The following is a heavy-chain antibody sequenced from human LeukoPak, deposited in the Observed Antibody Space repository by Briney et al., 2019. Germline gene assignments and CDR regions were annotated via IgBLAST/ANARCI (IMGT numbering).Heavy chain of an antibody. D-gene: IGHD3-22*01. Sequence: GGSLRLSCAASGFIFSTYAMHWVRQAPGKGLEWVALISYDGANKYYADSVKGRFTISRDNSKNTLYVQMNSLRPEDTAVYYCAREHYYDNSGFYRDFDCWGQGTLVTVSS. CDR3: AREHYYDNSGFYRDFDC. CDR1: GFIFSTYA. CDR2: ISYDGANK. J-gene: IGHJ4*02. V-gene: IGHV3-30-3*01.